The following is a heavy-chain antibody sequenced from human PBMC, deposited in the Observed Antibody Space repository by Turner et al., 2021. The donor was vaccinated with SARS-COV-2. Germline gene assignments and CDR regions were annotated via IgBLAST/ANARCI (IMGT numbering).Heavy chain of an antibody. D-gene: IGHD3-22*01. V-gene: IGHV3-23*01. CDR1: GFTFSNYA. CDR3: AKTIGSYYDSSGYYQYFDY. Sequence: EVQLLESGGGLVQPGGSLRLSCAASGFTFSNYAMSWVRQAPGKGLEWVSAISGRGGSTYYADSVKGRFTISRDSSKNTLYLQMNSLRAEDTAVYYCAKTIGSYYDSSGYYQYFDYWGQGTLVTVSS. J-gene: IGHJ4*02. CDR2: ISGRGGST.